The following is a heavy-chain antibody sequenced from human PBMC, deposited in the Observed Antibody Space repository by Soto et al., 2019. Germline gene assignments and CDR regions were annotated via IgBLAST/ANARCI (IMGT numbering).Heavy chain of an antibody. Sequence: GESLKISCKGSGYSFAGYWITWVRQKPGKGLEWMGRIDPSDSQTHYSPSFRGLVTISVTKSITTVFLQWSSLRASDTAMYYCARQIYDSDTGPNFQYYFDSWGQGTPVTVSS. CDR3: ARQIYDSDTGPNFQYYFDS. CDR2: IDPSDSQT. V-gene: IGHV5-10-1*01. CDR1: GYSFAGYW. J-gene: IGHJ4*02. D-gene: IGHD3-22*01.